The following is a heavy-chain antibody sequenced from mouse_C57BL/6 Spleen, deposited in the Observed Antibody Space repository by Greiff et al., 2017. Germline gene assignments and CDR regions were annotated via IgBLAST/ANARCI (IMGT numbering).Heavy chain of an antibody. V-gene: IGHV1-22*01. J-gene: IGHJ2*01. CDR3: ARGGYYGSSYYFDY. Sequence: EVMLVESGPELVKPGASVKMSCKASGYTFTDYNMHWVKQSHGKSLEWIGYINPNNGGTSYNQKFKGKATLTVNKSSSTAYMELRSLTSEDSAVYYCARGGYYGSSYYFDYWGQGTTLTVSS. D-gene: IGHD1-1*01. CDR2: INPNNGGT. CDR1: GYTFTDYN.